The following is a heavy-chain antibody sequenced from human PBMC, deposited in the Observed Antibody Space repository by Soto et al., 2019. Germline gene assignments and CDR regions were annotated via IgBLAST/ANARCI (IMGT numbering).Heavy chain of an antibody. CDR2: ITYDGSNK. J-gene: IGHJ3*02. Sequence: LRLSCAASGFTYSSYAMHWVRQAPGKGLEWVAVITYDGSNKYYADSVKGRFTISRDNSKNTLYLQINRMRTEDTAVYYRARRGNYDILTGYPGPVAFDIWGQGTMVTVSS. CDR1: GFTYSSYA. D-gene: IGHD3-9*01. V-gene: IGHV3-30-3*01. CDR3: ARRGNYDILTGYPGPVAFDI.